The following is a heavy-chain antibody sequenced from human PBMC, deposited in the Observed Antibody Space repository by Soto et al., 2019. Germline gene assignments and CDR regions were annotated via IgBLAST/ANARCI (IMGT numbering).Heavy chain of an antibody. CDR2: IYYSGST. J-gene: IGHJ5*02. D-gene: IGHD4-17*01. V-gene: IGHV4-39*01. CDR1: GGSISSSSYY. Sequence: QLQLQESGPGLVKPSETLSLTCTVSGGSISSSSYYWGWIRQPPGKGLEWIGSIYYSGSTYYNPSLKSRVTISVDTSKNQFSLKLSSVTAADTAVYYCARSSRAGPTVTYNWFDPWGQGTLVTVSS. CDR3: ARSSRAGPTVTYNWFDP.